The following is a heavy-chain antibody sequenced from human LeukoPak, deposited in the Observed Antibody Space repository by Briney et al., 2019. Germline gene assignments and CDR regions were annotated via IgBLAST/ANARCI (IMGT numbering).Heavy chain of an antibody. Sequence: SQTLSLTCAISGDSVSSNSAAWNWIRQSPSRGLEWLGRTYYRSKWYNDYAVSVKSPITINPDTSKNQFSLQLNSVTPEDTAVYYCARDHCSGGSCYWRFDYWGQGTLVTVSS. CDR2: TYYRSKWYN. D-gene: IGHD2-15*01. J-gene: IGHJ4*02. CDR1: GDSVSSNSAA. CDR3: ARDHCSGGSCYWRFDY. V-gene: IGHV6-1*01.